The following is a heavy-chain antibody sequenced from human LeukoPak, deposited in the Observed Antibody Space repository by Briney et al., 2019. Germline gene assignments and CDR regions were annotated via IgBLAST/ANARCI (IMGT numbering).Heavy chain of an antibody. CDR2: ISGSGFNT. CDR3: ANTYSSSSV. CDR1: GFTLSNYG. D-gene: IGHD6-6*01. V-gene: IGHV3-23*01. Sequence: GGSLRLSCAGSGFTLSNYGMSWVRQAPGKGLEWVSSISGSGFNTFYSDSVKGRFTISRDNPKNTLYLQMNSLRAEDTAVYYCANTYSSSSVWGQGTLVTVSS. J-gene: IGHJ4*02.